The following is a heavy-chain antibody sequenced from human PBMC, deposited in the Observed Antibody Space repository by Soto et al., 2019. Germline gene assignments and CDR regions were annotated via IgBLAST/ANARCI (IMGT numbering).Heavy chain of an antibody. CDR1: GYTFTGYY. CDR3: ARGTGVVVVAATSYNWFDP. Sequence: ASVKVSCKASGYTFTGYYMHWVRQAPGQGLEWMGWINPNSGGTNYAQKFQGWVTMTRDTSISTAYMELGRLRSDDTAVYYCARGTGVVVVAATSYNWFDPWGQGTLVTVSS. CDR2: INPNSGGT. V-gene: IGHV1-2*04. D-gene: IGHD2-15*01. J-gene: IGHJ5*02.